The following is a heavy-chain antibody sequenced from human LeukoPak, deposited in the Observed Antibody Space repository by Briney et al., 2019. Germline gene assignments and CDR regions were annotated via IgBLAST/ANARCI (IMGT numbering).Heavy chain of an antibody. V-gene: IGHV3-74*01. Sequence: GGSLRLSCAASVFTFSSYWMHWVRRAQGKGRVWVSRIDAGGTTTQYADSVKVRFTLSRDNAKNTLYLQRNSLRAEDTAVYYCARGRPGGTDYWGQGTLVTVSS. CDR1: VFTFSSYW. CDR2: IDAGGTTT. J-gene: IGHJ4*02. D-gene: IGHD3-16*01. CDR3: ARGRPGGTDY.